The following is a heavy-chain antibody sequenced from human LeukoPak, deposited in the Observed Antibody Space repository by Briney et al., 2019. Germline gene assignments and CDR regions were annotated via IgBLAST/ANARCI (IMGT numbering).Heavy chain of an antibody. Sequence: PSETLSLTCTVSGGSISSYYWGWIRQPPGKGLEWIGSIYYSGSTYYNPSLKSRVTISVDTSKNQFSLKLSSVTAADTAVYYCARRPLSGYDFDYWGQGTLVTVSS. CDR1: GGSISSYY. J-gene: IGHJ4*02. D-gene: IGHD5-12*01. V-gene: IGHV4-39*01. CDR2: IYYSGST. CDR3: ARRPLSGYDFDY.